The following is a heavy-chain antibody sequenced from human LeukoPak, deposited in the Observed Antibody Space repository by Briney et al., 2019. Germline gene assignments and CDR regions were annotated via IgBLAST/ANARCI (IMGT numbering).Heavy chain of an antibody. V-gene: IGHV3-21*01. CDR2: ISSSSSYI. D-gene: IGHD3-10*01. CDR3: ARGPTRGFDY. J-gene: IGHJ4*02. CDR1: GFTFSSYS. Sequence: AGTLRLSCAASGFTFSSYSMNWVRQAPGKGLEWVSSISSSSSYIYYADSVKGRFTISRDNAKNSLYLQMNSLRAEDTAVYYCARGPTRGFDYWGQGTLVTVSS.